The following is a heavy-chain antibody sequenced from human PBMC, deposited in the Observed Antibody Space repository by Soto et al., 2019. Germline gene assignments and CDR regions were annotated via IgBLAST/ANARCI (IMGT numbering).Heavy chain of an antibody. CDR3: AKEVEYSSASGGKYYYYGMGG. CDR2: ISYDGSNK. Sequence: GGSLRLSCAASRFTFSSYCMHWVRPAPGKGLEWVAVISYDGSNKYYADSVKGRFTISRDNSKNTLYLQMNSLRAEDTAGYYCAKEVEYSSASGGKYYYYGMGGRGQGTTGTVSS. D-gene: IGHD6-6*01. J-gene: IGHJ6*01. V-gene: IGHV3-30*18. CDR1: RFTFSSYC.